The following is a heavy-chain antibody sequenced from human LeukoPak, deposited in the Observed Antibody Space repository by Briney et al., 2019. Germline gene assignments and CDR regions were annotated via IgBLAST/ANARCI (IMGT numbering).Heavy chain of an antibody. CDR1: GGSISSGGYY. J-gene: IGHJ3*02. Sequence: SQTLSLTCTVSGGSISSGGYYWSWIRQHPGKGLEWIGYIYYSGSTYYNPSLKSRVTISVDTSKNQFSLKLSSVTAADTAVYYCARDPANTGAFDIWGQGTMVTVSS. CDR3: ARDPANTGAFDI. V-gene: IGHV4-31*03. CDR2: IYYSGST.